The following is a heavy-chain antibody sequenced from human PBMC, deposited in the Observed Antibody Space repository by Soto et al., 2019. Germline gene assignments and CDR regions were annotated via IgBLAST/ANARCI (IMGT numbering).Heavy chain of an antibody. D-gene: IGHD2-15*01. CDR1: TGSITSGDYF. CDR2: MHSSWGT. V-gene: IGHV4-39*01. CDR3: AGVVVGDTRQTGSDH. Sequence: QLLESGPGLVKPSETLSLTCTVSTGSITSGDYFWGWIRQPPGQGLELIGSMHSSWGTYYSPSLMSRDLKSIDKSKNQFTLKLTSVYTADTAVYFSAGVVVGDTRQTGSDHWGQGTLVTVS. J-gene: IGHJ4*02.